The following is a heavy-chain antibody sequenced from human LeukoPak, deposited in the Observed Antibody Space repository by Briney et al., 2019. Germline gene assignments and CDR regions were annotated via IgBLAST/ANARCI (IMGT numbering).Heavy chain of an antibody. CDR2: INHSGST. D-gene: IGHD3-3*01. J-gene: IGHJ4*02. CDR1: GGSFSGYY. CDR3: ARSKRYYDFWSGYSRLNYFDY. V-gene: IGHV4-34*01. Sequence: SETLSLTCAVYGGSFSGYYWSWIRQPPGKGLEWIGEINHSGSTNYNPSLKSRVTISVDTSKNQFSLKLSSVTAADTAVYYCARSKRYYDFWSGYSRLNYFDYWGQGTLVTVSS.